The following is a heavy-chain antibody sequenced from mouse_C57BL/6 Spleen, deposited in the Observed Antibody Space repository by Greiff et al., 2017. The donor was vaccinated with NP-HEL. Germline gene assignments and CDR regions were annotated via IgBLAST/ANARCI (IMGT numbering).Heavy chain of an antibody. CDR1: GYSFTGYY. CDR3: ASLNWDGWAYVMDY. J-gene: IGHJ4*01. D-gene: IGHD4-1*01. CDR2: INPSTGGT. V-gene: IGHV1-42*01. Sequence: VQLQQSGPELVKPGASVKISCKASGYSFTGYYMNWVKQSPEKSLEWIGEINPSTGGTTYNQKFKAKATLTVDKSSSTAYMQRKSLTSEDSSVYYWASLNWDGWAYVMDYRGQGTSVTVSS.